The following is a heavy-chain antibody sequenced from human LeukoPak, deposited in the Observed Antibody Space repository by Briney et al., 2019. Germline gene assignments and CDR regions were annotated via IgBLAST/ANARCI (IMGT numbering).Heavy chain of an antibody. V-gene: IGHV4-39*01. CDR2: IYYSGNT. CDR1: GGSISTSGYY. J-gene: IGHJ5*02. CDR3: ARQATIVGANDGWFDP. Sequence: SETLSLTCTVSGGSISTSGYYWGWIRQPPGKGLEWIAGIYYSGNTYYNPSLKSRVSISVDPSNNQFSLNLTSVTATDTAVYFCARQATIVGANDGWFDPWGQGALVTVSS. D-gene: IGHD1-26*01.